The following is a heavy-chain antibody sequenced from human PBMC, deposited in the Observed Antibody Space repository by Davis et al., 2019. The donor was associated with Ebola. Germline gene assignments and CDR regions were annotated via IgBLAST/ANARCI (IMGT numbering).Heavy chain of an antibody. CDR1: GGTFSSYA. J-gene: IGHJ4*02. Sequence: AASVKVSCKASGGTFSSYAISWVRQAPGQGLEWMGGIIPILGIANYAQKFQGRVTITADKSTSTAYMELSSLRSEDTAVYYCAREGRNYFDYWGQGTLVTVSS. V-gene: IGHV1-69*10. CDR3: AREGRNYFDY. D-gene: IGHD2-15*01. CDR2: IIPILGIA.